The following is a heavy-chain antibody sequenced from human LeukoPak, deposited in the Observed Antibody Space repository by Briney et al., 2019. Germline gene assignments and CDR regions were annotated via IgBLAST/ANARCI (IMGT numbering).Heavy chain of an antibody. CDR2: INEDGGEK. Sequence: GGSLRLSCVASGFTFSDSWMTWVRQAPGKGLEWVANINEDGGEKYSVDSVKGRFTISRDNARNSLYLQMNSLRAEDTAVYYCARAGFLWFGESKFDYWGQGTLVTVSS. CDR1: GFTFSDSW. J-gene: IGHJ4*02. D-gene: IGHD3-10*01. CDR3: ARAGFLWFGESKFDY. V-gene: IGHV3-7*01.